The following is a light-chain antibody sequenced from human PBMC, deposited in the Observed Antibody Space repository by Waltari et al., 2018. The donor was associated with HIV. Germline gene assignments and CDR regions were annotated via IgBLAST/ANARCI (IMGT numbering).Light chain of an antibody. J-gene: IGLJ2*01. CDR2: EVS. CDR1: SRDVGGYDY. CDR3: SSCAGTNNLV. Sequence: QSALTQPPSASGSPGQSVTIACTGTSRDVGGYDYVSWYQQHPGKAPKRMIYEVSKRPSGVHDRFPGSKSGNTASLTVSGLQAEDEADYYCSSCAGTNNLVFGGGTKLTVL. V-gene: IGLV2-8*01.